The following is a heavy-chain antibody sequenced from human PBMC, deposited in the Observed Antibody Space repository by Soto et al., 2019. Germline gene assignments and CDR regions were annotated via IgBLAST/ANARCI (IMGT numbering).Heavy chain of an antibody. J-gene: IGHJ4*02. V-gene: IGHV3-21*01. CDR2: ISSSSSYI. CDR3: ARHSTYYYFWSGYSG. Sequence: EVQLVESGGGLVKPGGSLRLSCAASGFTFSSYSMNWVRQAPGKGLEWVSSISSSSSYIYYADSVKGRVTISSDNAKNSLYLQMNGLGAEDTSVYCWARHSTYYYFWSGYSGRGQGTMVTVSS. CDR1: GFTFSSYS. D-gene: IGHD3-3*01.